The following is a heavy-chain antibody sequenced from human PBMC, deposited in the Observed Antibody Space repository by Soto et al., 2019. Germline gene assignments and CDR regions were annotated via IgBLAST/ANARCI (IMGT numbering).Heavy chain of an antibody. V-gene: IGHV3-49*04. D-gene: IGHD3-3*01. CDR2: TTSPAYGGTT. Sequence: EVQVVESGEGLLQQGRSLRLSGSFSGFTSGDYGLTWARQAQGRGLEWVGFTTSPAYGGTTEYAASVKGRFIISRDDSKSVAYLQMNSLQTEDTAIYYCSRDGDYYGLDVWGRGTTVTVSS. CDR3: SRDGDYYGLDV. CDR1: GFTSGDYG. J-gene: IGHJ6*02.